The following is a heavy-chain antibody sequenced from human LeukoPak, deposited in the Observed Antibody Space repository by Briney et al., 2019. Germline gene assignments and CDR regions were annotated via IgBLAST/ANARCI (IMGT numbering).Heavy chain of an antibody. V-gene: IGHV3-53*01. Sequence: GGSLRLSCVASGFTVSSNYMTWVRQAPGKGLEWVSVIYSGGSTYYADSVKGWFTISRDNSKNTLYPQMNSLRAEDTAVYYCAKRNYYFDYWGQGTLVTVSS. CDR2: IYSGGST. J-gene: IGHJ4*02. D-gene: IGHD1-14*01. CDR3: AKRNYYFDY. CDR1: GFTVSSNY.